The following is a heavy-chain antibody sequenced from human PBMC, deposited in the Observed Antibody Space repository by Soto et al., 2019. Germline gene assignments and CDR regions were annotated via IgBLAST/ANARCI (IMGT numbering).Heavy chain of an antibody. Sequence: QVQLVESGGGVVQPGRSLRLSCAASGFTFSSYAMHWVRQAPGKGLEWVAVISYDGSNTYYADSVKGRFTISRDNSKNTLYLQMNSLRAEDTAVYYCARVRGVKGRYYYGMDVWGQGTTVTVSS. J-gene: IGHJ6*02. CDR2: ISYDGSNT. CDR1: GFTFSSYA. V-gene: IGHV3-30-3*01. CDR3: ARVRGVKGRYYYGMDV. D-gene: IGHD3-10*01.